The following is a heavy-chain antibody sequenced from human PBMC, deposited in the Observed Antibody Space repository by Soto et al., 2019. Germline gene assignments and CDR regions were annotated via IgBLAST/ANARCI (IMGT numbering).Heavy chain of an antibody. D-gene: IGHD2-15*01. Sequence: QMQLVQSGAEVKKTGSSVKVSCKASGYTVTYRYLHWVRQAPGQALEWMGWITPFNGNTNYAQKFQDRVTITWDRSMTTAYMELSSLRSEDTAMYYCASPSEYCSGGSCYSFDYWGQGTLVTVSS. J-gene: IGHJ4*02. CDR2: ITPFNGNT. V-gene: IGHV1-45*02. CDR1: GYTVTYRY. CDR3: ASPSEYCSGGSCYSFDY.